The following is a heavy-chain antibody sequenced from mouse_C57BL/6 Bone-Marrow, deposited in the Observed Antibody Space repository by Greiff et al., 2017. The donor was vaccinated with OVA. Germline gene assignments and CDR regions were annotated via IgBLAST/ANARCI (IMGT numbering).Heavy chain of an antibody. CDR3: ARLDAPFFDY. CDR2: IWPGGGT. CDR1: GFSLTSYA. Sequence: QVQLKESGPGLVAPSQSLSITCTVSGFSLTSYAISWVRQPPGQGLEWLGVIWPGGGTNYNSALKSRLSISKDNSKSQVFLKMNSLQTDDTARYYCARLDAPFFDYWGQGTTLTVSS. V-gene: IGHV2-9-1*01. J-gene: IGHJ2*01.